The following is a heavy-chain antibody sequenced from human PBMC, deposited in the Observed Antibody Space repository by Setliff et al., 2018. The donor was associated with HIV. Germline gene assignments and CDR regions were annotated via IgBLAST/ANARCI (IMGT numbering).Heavy chain of an antibody. CDR2: IETTGAV. CDR3: AGVLSAGVRGRPDLYHWFDP. J-gene: IGHJ5*02. CDR1: GDSIRSQF. D-gene: IGHD3-3*01. V-gene: IGHV4-4*08. Sequence: PSETLSLTCNLSGDSIRSQFWTWIRQTPGKGLEWIASIETTGAVNYSPSLKSRVSISLDPSRSQFSLTLRSVTAADAAVYYCAGVLSAGVRGRPDLYHWFDPWGQGTLVTV.